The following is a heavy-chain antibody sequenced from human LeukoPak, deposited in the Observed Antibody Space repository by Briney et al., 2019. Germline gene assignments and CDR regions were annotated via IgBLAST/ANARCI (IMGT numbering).Heavy chain of an antibody. V-gene: IGHV3-66*01. D-gene: IGHD4-17*01. CDR1: GFTVSSNY. CDR2: IYSGGST. CDR3: AKDAEEFYGVDGY. Sequence: GGSLRLSCAASGFTVSSNYMSWVRQAPGKGLEWVSVIYSGGSTYYADSVKGRFTISRDNSKNTLYLQMNSLRAEDTAVYYCAKDAEEFYGVDGYWGQGTLVTVSS. J-gene: IGHJ4*02.